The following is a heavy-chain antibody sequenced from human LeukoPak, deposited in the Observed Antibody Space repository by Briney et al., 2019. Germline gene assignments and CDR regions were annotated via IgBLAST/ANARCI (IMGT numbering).Heavy chain of an antibody. Sequence: GGSLRLSCAASGFTFSSYAMSWVRQAPGKGLEWVSAISGSGGSTYYADSVKGRFTISRDNSKNTLYLQMNSLRAEDTAVYYCARSLNYYDSTYYFDYWGQGTLVTVSS. V-gene: IGHV3-23*01. D-gene: IGHD3-22*01. CDR2: ISGSGGST. J-gene: IGHJ4*02. CDR3: ARSLNYYDSTYYFDY. CDR1: GFTFSSYA.